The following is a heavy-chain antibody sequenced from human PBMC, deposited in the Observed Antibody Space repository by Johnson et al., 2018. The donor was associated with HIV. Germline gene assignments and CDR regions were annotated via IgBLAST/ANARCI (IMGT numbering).Heavy chain of an antibody. CDR1: GFTFSDYY. CDR2: ISYDGNNK. J-gene: IGHJ3*01. Sequence: QVQLVESGGGLVKPGGSLRLSCAASGFTFSDYYMSWIRQAPGKGLEWVAIISYDGNNKYYTDSVKGRFTISRDNSKNTLYVQMNSLRAEDTAVYYCAKDRSAGSWDGFDFWGQGAMVTVSP. D-gene: IGHD2-15*01. CDR3: AKDRSAGSWDGFDF. V-gene: IGHV3-30*18.